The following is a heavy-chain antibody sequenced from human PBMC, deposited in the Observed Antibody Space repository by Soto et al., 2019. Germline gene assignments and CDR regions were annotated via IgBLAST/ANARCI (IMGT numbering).Heavy chain of an antibody. J-gene: IGHJ3*02. CDR3: TTHLPSKENQRRWADAFHI. CDR1: GFTFSNYA. D-gene: IGHD2-2*01. Sequence: EVRLLESGGGLVQPGGSLRLSCVASGFTFSNYAMSWVRQAPGKGLEWVSVVTGRSSSTYYADSVEGRFIISRDNSRTSLVLQMDRLGAEDTAVYCCTTHLPSKENQRRWADAFHIWGQGTILTVSS. V-gene: IGHV3-23*01. CDR2: VTGRSSST.